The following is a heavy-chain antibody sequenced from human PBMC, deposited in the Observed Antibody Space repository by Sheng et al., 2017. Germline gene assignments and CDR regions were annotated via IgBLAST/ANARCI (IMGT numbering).Heavy chain of an antibody. CDR1: GGSISSPEHY. Sequence: QVQLQESGPGLVRPSQTLSLICTVSGGSISSPEHYWTWVRQSPGKGLEWIGYIHYSGTTYYNPSLNSRLTMXFDASRRQFSLRLTSVTAADTAVYYCARVGLDLCFGCFDSWGREPGSPSPQ. D-gene: IGHD3-16*01. CDR2: IHYSGTT. V-gene: IGHV4-30-4*08. J-gene: IGHJ4*02. CDR3: ARVGLDLCFGCFDS.